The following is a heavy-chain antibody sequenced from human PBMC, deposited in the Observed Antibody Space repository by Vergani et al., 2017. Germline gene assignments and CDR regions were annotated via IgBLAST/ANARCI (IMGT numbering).Heavy chain of an antibody. CDR3: AKLPSGRIVGPLYYFDP. D-gene: IGHD1-26*01. Sequence: QVNLVGSGGGVVQPGRSLRLSCATYGFIFQNYTMHWVRQAPGKGLEWVALISNDGRHTYYADSVRGRFSISRDNSKNTLYLQMNSLRAEDTAVYYCAKLPSGRIVGPLYYFDPWGQGTLVTVSS. CDR2: ISNDGRHT. CDR1: GFIFQNYT. J-gene: IGHJ4*02. V-gene: IGHV3-30-3*02.